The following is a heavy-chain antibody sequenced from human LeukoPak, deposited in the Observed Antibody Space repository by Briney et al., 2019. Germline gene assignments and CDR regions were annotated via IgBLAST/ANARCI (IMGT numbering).Heavy chain of an antibody. CDR1: GFTFSSYE. Sequence: GGSLRLSCAASGFTFSSYEMNWVRQAPGKGLEWVSYISSSGSTIYYADSVKGRFTISRDNAKNSLYLQMNSLRAEDTAVYYCAKKDYDILTGTTFGKFDYWGQGTLVTVSS. CDR3: AKKDYDILTGTTFGKFDY. D-gene: IGHD3-9*01. V-gene: IGHV3-48*03. J-gene: IGHJ4*02. CDR2: ISSSGSTI.